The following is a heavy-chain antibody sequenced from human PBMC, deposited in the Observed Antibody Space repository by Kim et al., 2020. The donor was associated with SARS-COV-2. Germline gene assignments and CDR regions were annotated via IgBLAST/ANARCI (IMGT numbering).Heavy chain of an antibody. V-gene: IGHV3-15*01. CDR1: GFTFSNAW. CDR3: TTDGYSGYDNTHYY. CDR2: IKSKTDGGTT. J-gene: IGHJ4*02. Sequence: GGSLRLSCAASGFTFSNAWMSWVRQAPGKGLEWVGRIKSKTDGGTTDYAAPVKGRFTISRDDSKNTLYLQMNSLKTEDTAVYYCTTDGYSGYDNTHYYWGQGTLVTVSS. D-gene: IGHD5-12*01.